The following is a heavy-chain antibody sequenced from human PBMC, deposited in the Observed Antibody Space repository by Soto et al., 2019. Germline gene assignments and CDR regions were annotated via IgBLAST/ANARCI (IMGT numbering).Heavy chain of an antibody. J-gene: IGHJ4*02. Sequence: PWGSLRLSCAASGFTLSSYAMSWVRQAPGKGLEWVSAISGSGGSTYYADSVKGRFTISRDNSKNTLYLQMNSLRAEDTAVYYCAKSISGSYPPADPFDYWGQGTLVTVSS. CDR3: AKSISGSYPPADPFDY. D-gene: IGHD3-10*01. CDR2: ISGSGGST. CDR1: GFTLSSYA. V-gene: IGHV3-23*01.